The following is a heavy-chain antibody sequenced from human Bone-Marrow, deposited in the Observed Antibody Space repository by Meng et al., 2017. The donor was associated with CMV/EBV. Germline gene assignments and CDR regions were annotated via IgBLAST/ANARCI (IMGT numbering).Heavy chain of an antibody. J-gene: IGHJ3*02. CDR1: GFTFSSYG. D-gene: IGHD2-2*01. Sequence: GESLKISCAASGFTFSSYGMHWVRQAPGKGLEWVAFIRYDGSNKYYADSVKGRFTISRDNSKNTLYLQMNSLRAEDTAVYYCAKGKFSPDQLLLDDAFAIWGPGKMVNVSS. V-gene: IGHV3-30*02. CDR3: AKGKFSPDQLLLDDAFAI. CDR2: IRYDGSNK.